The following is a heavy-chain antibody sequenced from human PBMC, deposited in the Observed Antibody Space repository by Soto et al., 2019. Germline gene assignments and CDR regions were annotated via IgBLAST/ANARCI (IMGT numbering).Heavy chain of an antibody. V-gene: IGHV3-30*18. CDR1: GFTFSSYG. CDR2: ISYDGSNK. Sequence: GGSLRLSCAASGFTFSSYGMHWVRQAPGKGLKWVAVISYDGSNKYYADTVKGRFTISRDNSKNTLYLQMNSLRAEDTAVYYCAKGRITMIVVAPPDYWGQGT. J-gene: IGHJ4*02. D-gene: IGHD3-22*01. CDR3: AKGRITMIVVAPPDY.